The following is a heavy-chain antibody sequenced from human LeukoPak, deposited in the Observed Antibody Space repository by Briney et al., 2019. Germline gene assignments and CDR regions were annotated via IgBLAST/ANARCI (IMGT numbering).Heavy chain of an antibody. Sequence: GESLRISCNGSGYSFSSRWISWVRQMPGKGLEWMGRIDPSDSYTNYSPSFQGHVTFSTDKSISTAYLQWSSLKASDTAMYYCARHWGYCSGGSCYFDYWGQGTLVTVSS. CDR3: ARHWGYCSGGSCYFDY. D-gene: IGHD2-15*01. J-gene: IGHJ4*02. CDR2: IDPSDSYT. V-gene: IGHV5-10-1*01. CDR1: GYSFSSRW.